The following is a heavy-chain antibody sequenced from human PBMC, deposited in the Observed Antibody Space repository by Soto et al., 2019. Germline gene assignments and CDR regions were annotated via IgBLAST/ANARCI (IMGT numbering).Heavy chain of an antibody. CDR3: AKIHSGSSEDAFDV. Sequence: EVQLLESGGGLVQPGGSQRLSCAASGFTFSSYAMSWVRQGPGKGLEWVTLISGSGGVTDYADSVKGRFTVSRDNSKNTMYLALNSLTAGDTAIYYCAKIHSGSSEDAFDVWGKGTVVTVSS. CDR2: ISGSGGVT. V-gene: IGHV3-23*01. D-gene: IGHD6-19*01. CDR1: GFTFSSYA. J-gene: IGHJ3*01.